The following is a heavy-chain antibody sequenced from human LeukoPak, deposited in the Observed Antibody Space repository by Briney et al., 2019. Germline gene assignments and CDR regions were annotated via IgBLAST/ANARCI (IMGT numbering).Heavy chain of an antibody. CDR1: GFTFSGYW. Sequence: GGSLRLSCAASGFTFSGYWMSWVRQAPGKGLEWVANIKQDGSEKYYVDSVKGRFTISRDNAKNSLYLQMNSLRAEDTAVYYCARDSGAYLPLANWGQGT. J-gene: IGHJ4*02. CDR3: ARDSGAYLPLAN. D-gene: IGHD3-10*01. V-gene: IGHV3-7*01. CDR2: IKQDGSEK.